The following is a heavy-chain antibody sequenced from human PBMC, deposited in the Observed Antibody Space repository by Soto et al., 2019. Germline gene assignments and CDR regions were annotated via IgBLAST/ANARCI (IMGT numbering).Heavy chain of an antibody. CDR3: AKDLRTGVAHTYFDF. CDR2: ISSSGGNT. Sequence: EGQLLESGVGFVQPGGSLRLSCEASGFSFSTYAMSWVRQAPGKGLEWVSGISSSGGNTYYSDSVKGRFTISRDNSRDTMFLQMNRLRAEDTALYLCAKDLRTGVAHTYFDFWGQGTLGTVSS. D-gene: IGHD3-16*01. V-gene: IGHV3-23*01. J-gene: IGHJ4*02. CDR1: GFSFSTYA.